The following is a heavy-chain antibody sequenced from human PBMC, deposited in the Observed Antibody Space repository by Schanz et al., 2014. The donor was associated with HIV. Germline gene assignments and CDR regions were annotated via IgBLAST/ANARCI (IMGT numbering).Heavy chain of an antibody. CDR3: AKDRFCNGGTCYVDAFDL. CDR2: IWYDGSNK. Sequence: QVQLVESGGGVVQPGRSLRLSCAASRFTFSSYGMHWVRQAPGKGLEWVAIIWYDGSNKYYADSVKGRFTISRDNSKNTLYLQMDSLKVDDTAVYFCAKDRFCNGGTCYVDAFDLWGQGTLVTVSS. CDR1: RFTFSSYG. D-gene: IGHD2-15*01. V-gene: IGHV3-33*06. J-gene: IGHJ3*01.